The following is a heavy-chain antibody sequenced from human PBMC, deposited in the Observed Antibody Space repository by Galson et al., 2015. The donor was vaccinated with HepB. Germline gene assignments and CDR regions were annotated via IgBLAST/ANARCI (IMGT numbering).Heavy chain of an antibody. J-gene: IGHJ6*02. Sequence: SLRLSCAASGFTFSSYEMNWVRQAPGKGLEWVSYISSSGSTIYYADSVKGRFTISRDNAKNSLYLQMNSLSAEDTAVYYCARVNIAAAGTPYYGMDVWGQGTTVTVSS. CDR1: GFTFSSYE. D-gene: IGHD6-13*01. V-gene: IGHV3-48*03. CDR3: ARVNIAAAGTPYYGMDV. CDR2: ISSSGSTI.